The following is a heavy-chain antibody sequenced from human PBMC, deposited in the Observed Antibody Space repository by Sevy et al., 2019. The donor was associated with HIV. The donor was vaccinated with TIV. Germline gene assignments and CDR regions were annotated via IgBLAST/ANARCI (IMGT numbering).Heavy chain of an antibody. J-gene: IGHJ4*02. CDR3: ARGRQAYVVVVPSTVPFDY. D-gene: IGHD2-2*01. CDR1: GGSFSGYF. V-gene: IGHV4-34*01. Sequence: SETLSLTCAVSGGSFSGYFWNWIRQSPGKGLEWIGEINHTGSLKYNPSLKSRVTISVDASKSQLSLHRRCVTAADTAVYYCARGRQAYVVVVPSTVPFDYWGRGTLVTVSS. CDR2: INHTGSL.